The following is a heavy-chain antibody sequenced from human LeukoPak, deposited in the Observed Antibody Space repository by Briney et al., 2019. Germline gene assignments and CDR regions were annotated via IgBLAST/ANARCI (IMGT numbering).Heavy chain of an antibody. CDR2: ISSSSSYI. CDR3: ARGGDSYYYYMDV. Sequence: GGSLRLSCAASGFTFSSYSMNWVRQAPGKGLEWVSSISSSSSYIYYADSVKGRFTISRYNAKNSVYLQMNSLRAEDTAVYYCARGGDSYYYYMDVWGKGTTVTVSS. CDR1: GFTFSSYS. V-gene: IGHV3-21*01. J-gene: IGHJ6*03.